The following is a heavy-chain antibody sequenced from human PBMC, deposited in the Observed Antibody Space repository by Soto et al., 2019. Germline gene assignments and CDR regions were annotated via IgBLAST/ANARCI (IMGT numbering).Heavy chain of an antibody. CDR2: IYHSGST. D-gene: IGHD3-16*02. CDR1: GGSISSGGYS. CDR3: ARDVRLGELSSLQWFDP. V-gene: IGHV4-30-2*01. Sequence: SETLSLTCAVSGGSISSGGYSWSWIRQPPGKGLEWIGYIYHSGSTNYNPSLKSRVTISVDTSKNQFSLKLSSVTAADTAVYYCARDVRLGELSSLQWFDPWGQGTLVTVSS. J-gene: IGHJ5*02.